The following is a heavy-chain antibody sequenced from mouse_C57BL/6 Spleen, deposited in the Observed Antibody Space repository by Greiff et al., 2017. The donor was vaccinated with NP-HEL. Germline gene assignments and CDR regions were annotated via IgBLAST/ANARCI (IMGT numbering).Heavy chain of an antibody. CDR3: ARDRGFYYDYDGDAMDH. CDR1: GFTFSDYY. Sequence: EVKLMESEGGLVQPGSSMKLSCTASGFTFSDYYMAWVRQVPEKGLEWVANINYDGSSTYYLDSLQSRFIISRDNAKNILYLQMSSLKSEYTATYSCARDRGFYYDYDGDAMDHWGQGTSVTVSS. D-gene: IGHD2-4*01. CDR2: INYDGSST. V-gene: IGHV5-16*01. J-gene: IGHJ4*01.